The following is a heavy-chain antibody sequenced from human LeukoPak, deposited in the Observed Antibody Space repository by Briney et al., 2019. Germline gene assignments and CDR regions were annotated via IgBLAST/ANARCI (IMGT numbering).Heavy chain of an antibody. D-gene: IGHD4-11*01. CDR1: GFTFSSYA. V-gene: IGHV3-64*01. CDR2: ISSNGGST. CDR3: ARVHSIYVDWYFDL. J-gene: IGHJ2*01. Sequence: GGSLRLSCAASGFTFSSYAMHWVRQAPGKGLEYVSAISSNGGSTYYANSVKGRFTISRDNSKNTLYLQMGSLRAEDMAVYYCARVHSIYVDWYFDLWGRGTLVTVSS.